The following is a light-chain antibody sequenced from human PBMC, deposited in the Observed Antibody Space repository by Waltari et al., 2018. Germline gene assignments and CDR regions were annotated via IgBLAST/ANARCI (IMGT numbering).Light chain of an antibody. V-gene: IGLV3-1*01. CDR2: QGS. J-gene: IGLJ2*01. CDR3: QAWDSNTEV. Sequence: SYELTQPPSVSVSPGQTASITCSGDKLGNRFASWFQQKAGQSPVLVIYQGSRRPSGIPGRFSGTNSGKPATLTISGPQPMDEADYYCQAWDSNTEVFGGGTKLTVL. CDR1: KLGNRF.